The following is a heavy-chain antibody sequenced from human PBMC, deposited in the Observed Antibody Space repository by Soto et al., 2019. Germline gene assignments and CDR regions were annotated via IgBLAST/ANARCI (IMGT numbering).Heavy chain of an antibody. D-gene: IGHD2-15*01. J-gene: IGHJ4*02. Sequence: ASETLSLTCTVSGGSISSYYWSWIRQPPGKGLEWIGYIYYSGCTNYNPSLKSRVTISVDTSKNQFSLKLSSVTAADTAEYYRARHRLGHCSGGSCYSPRDNDYSGTGSLVTVSS. CDR1: GGSISSYY. CDR2: IYYSGCT. V-gene: IGHV4-59*08. CDR3: ARHRLGHCSGGSCYSPRDNDY.